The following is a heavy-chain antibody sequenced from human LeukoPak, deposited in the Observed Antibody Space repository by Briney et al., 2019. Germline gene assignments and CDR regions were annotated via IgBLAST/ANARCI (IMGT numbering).Heavy chain of an antibody. CDR1: GYTFTGYY. V-gene: IGHV1-2*02. D-gene: IGHD4-17*01. J-gene: IGHJ4*02. CDR2: INPNSGGT. Sequence: ASVKVSCKASGYTFTGYYMHWVRQAPGQGLEWMGWINPNSGGTNYAQKFQGRVTMTRDTSIRTAYMELRRLKSDDTAMYYCARVVGFGDYPFDYWGQGTLVTVSS. CDR3: ARVVGFGDYPFDY.